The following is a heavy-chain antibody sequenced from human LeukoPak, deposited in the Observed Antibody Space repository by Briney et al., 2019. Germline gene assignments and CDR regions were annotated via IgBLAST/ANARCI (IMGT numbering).Heavy chain of an antibody. V-gene: IGHV3-53*01. Sequence: GGSLRLSCAASGFTVSSNYMSWVRQAPGKGLEWVSVIYSGGSTYYADSVKGRFTISRDNSKNTLYLQMNSLRAEDTAVYYCAREESVLSWFDPWGQGTLVTVSS. J-gene: IGHJ5*02. CDR3: AREESVLSWFDP. CDR2: IYSGGST. CDR1: GFTVSSNY. D-gene: IGHD3-9*01.